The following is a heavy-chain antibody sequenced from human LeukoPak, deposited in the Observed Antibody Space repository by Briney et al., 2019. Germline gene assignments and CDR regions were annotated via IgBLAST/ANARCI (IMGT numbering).Heavy chain of an antibody. D-gene: IGHD6-19*01. Sequence: GGSLRLSCAASGYTFSSYGMHWVRQAPGKGLEWVAVISYDGSNKYYADSVKGRFTISRDNSKNSLYLQMNSLRAEDTAVYYCARDKLAVAGSADYWGQGTLVTVSS. CDR3: ARDKLAVAGSADY. CDR1: GYTFSSYG. J-gene: IGHJ4*02. V-gene: IGHV3-30*03. CDR2: ISYDGSNK.